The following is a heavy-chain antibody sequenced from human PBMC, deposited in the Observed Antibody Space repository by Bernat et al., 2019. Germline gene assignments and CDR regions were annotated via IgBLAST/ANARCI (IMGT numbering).Heavy chain of an antibody. J-gene: IGHJ4*02. V-gene: IGHV3-48*03. CDR2: ISSSGSTM. Sequence: EVQLVESGGGLVQPGGSLRLSCAASGFTFSSYEMNWVRQAPGKGLEWVSYISSSGSTMYYADSVKGRFTITRDNDKNSLYLQMNSLRAEDTAVYYWARGITYYYGSGSTYWGQGTLVTVSS. CDR1: GFTFSSYE. D-gene: IGHD3-10*01. CDR3: ARGITYYYGSGSTY.